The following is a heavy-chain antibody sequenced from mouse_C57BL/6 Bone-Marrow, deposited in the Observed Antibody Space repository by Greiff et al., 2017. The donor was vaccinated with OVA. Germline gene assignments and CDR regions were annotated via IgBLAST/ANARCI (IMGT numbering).Heavy chain of an antibody. Sequence: EVQRVESGAELVRPGASVKLSCTASGFNIKDDYMHWVKQRPEQGLEWIGWIDPENGDTEYASKFQGKATITADTSSNTAYLQLSSLTSEDTAVYYCTPIYYDYDGQYYYAMDYWGQGTSVTVSS. CDR2: IDPENGDT. CDR1: GFNIKDDY. D-gene: IGHD2-4*01. V-gene: IGHV14-4*01. J-gene: IGHJ4*01. CDR3: TPIYYDYDGQYYYAMDY.